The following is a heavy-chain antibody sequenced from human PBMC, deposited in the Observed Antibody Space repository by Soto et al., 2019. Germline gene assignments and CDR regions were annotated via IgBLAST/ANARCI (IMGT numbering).Heavy chain of an antibody. J-gene: IGHJ4*02. CDR3: ARGTAMVMLLGDY. D-gene: IGHD5-18*01. CDR2: ISYDGSNK. V-gene: IGHV3-30-3*01. Sequence: PGGSPRLSCAASGFTFSSYAMHWVRQAPGKGLEWVAVISYDGSNKYYADSVKGRFTISRDNSKNTLYLQMNSLRAEDTAVYYCARGTAMVMLLGDYWGQGTLVTVSS. CDR1: GFTFSSYA.